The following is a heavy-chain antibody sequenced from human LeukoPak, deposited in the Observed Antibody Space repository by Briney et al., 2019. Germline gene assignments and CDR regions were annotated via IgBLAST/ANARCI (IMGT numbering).Heavy chain of an antibody. CDR1: GFTFSNFW. V-gene: IGHV3-7*05. D-gene: IGHD3-3*01. J-gene: IGHJ4*02. CDR2: INNNESVK. CDR3: ASLSSGYYDFWSGDYTSGALDY. Sequence: GGSLRLSCTASGFTFSNFWMSWVCQRQGQGQGWGANINNNESVKYYVDSLQGRFTISRDNAKNSVYLQMNSLRAEDTAVYYCASLSSGYYDFWSGDYTSGALDYWGQGTLVTVSS.